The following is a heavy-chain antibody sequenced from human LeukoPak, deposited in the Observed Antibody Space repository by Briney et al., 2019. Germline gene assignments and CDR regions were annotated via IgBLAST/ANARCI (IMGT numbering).Heavy chain of an antibody. V-gene: IGHV4-61*02. Sequence: SETLSLTCTVSGGSISSGSYYWSWIRQPAGKGLEWIGRIYTSGSTNYNPSLKSRVTISVDMSKNQFSLKLSSVTAADTAVYYCARTKWELTHDYWGQGTLVTVSS. D-gene: IGHD1-26*01. J-gene: IGHJ4*02. CDR3: ARTKWELTHDY. CDR1: GGSISSGSYY. CDR2: IYTSGST.